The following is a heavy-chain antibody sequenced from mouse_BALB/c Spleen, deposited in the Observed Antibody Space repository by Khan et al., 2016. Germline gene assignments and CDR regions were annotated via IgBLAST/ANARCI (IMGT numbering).Heavy chain of an antibody. V-gene: IGHV9-3*02. CDR1: GYTFTNYG. CDR3: ARYYGGYFDV. Sequence: QIQLVQSGPELKKPGETVTLSCKASGYTFTNYGMNWVKQAPGKGLQWMGWIHTNTGEPTYADEFKGRFAFSLATAARTAYLQNNHLQHADKATYVCARYYGGYFDVWGAGTTVTVSS. D-gene: IGHD1-1*01. J-gene: IGHJ1*01. CDR2: IHTNTGEP.